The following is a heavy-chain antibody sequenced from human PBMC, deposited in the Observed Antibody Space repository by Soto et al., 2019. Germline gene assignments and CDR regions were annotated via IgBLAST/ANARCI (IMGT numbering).Heavy chain of an antibody. V-gene: IGHV3-30-3*01. D-gene: IGHD6-19*01. CDR2: ISFYGSKK. CDR1: GFTFSSYP. CDR3: ARLPGPLVAVLYLYPVDGGEPVSDADV. Sequence: QMQLVESGGGVVQPGRSLRLSCAASGFTFSSYPMHWVRQAPGKGLEGVAVISFYGSKKYYADSVKGCCFISQDNSKNMLSLQVNSLRGEVSAVYYCARLPGPLVAVLYLYPVDGGEPVSDADVWGQGTAVTVSS. J-gene: IGHJ6*02.